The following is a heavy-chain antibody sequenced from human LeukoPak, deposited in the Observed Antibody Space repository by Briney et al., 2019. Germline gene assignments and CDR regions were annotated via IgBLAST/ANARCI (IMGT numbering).Heavy chain of an antibody. J-gene: IGHJ6*02. D-gene: IGHD6-25*01. CDR1: GGSISSSSYY. CDR2: IFYTGST. CDR3: ARGRGNYYYYGMDV. V-gene: IGHV4-39*01. Sequence: KPSETLSLTCTVSGGSISSSSYYWGWIRQPPGKGLEWIGSIFYTGSTYYNPSLKSRVTISVDTSKNQFSLKLSSVTAADTAVYYCARGRGNYYYYGMDVWGQGTTATVSS.